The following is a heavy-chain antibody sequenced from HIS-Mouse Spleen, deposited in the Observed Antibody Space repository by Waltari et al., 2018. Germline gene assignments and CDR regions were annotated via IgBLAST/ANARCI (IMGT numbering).Heavy chain of an antibody. CDR2: ISWNSGSI. D-gene: IGHD6-13*01. J-gene: IGHJ1*01. Sequence: EVQLVESGGGLVQPGRSLRLSCAASGFPFDDYAMHWVRPAPGKGLEWVSGISWNSGSIGYADSVKGRFTISRDNAKNSLYLQMNSLRAEDTALYYCAKDSVKQQDGYFQHWGQGTLVTVSS. CDR1: GFPFDDYA. CDR3: AKDSVKQQDGYFQH. V-gene: IGHV3-9*01.